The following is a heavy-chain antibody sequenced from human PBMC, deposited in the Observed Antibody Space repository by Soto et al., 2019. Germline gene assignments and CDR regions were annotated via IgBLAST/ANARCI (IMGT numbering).Heavy chain of an antibody. J-gene: IGHJ5*02. D-gene: IGHD1-26*01. V-gene: IGHV6-1*01. CDR1: GESVSSNSAA. CDR2: TYYRSKWYN. Sequence: QTLSLTCAISGESVSSNSAAWNWLRQSTSRGLEWLGRTYYRSKWYNDYAVSVKSRITINPDTSKNQFSLQLNSVTPEDTAVYYCARDQREAGFDPWGQGTLVTVSS. CDR3: ARDQREAGFDP.